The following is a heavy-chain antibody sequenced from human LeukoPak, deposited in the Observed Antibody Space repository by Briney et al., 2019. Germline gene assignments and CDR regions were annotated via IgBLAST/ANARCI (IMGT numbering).Heavy chain of an antibody. CDR3: AREPRLVRTLVYYYYYMDV. J-gene: IGHJ6*03. CDR2: IKQDGSEK. D-gene: IGHD3-9*01. CDR1: GFTFSSYW. V-gene: IGHV3-7*01. Sequence: GGSLRLSCAASGFTFSSYWMSWVRQAPGKGLEWVANIKQDGSEKYYVDSVKGRFTISRDNAKNSLYLQMNSLRAEDTAVYYCAREPRLVRTLVYYYYYMDVWGKGTTVTVSS.